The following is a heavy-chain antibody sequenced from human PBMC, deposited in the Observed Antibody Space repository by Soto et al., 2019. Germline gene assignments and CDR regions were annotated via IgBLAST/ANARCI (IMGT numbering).Heavy chain of an antibody. D-gene: IGHD3-22*01. CDR2: IYYSGST. J-gene: IGHJ4*02. CDR3: ARHYYYYTHFDY. V-gene: IGHV4-59*08. CDR1: GGSISSYY. Sequence: SETLSLTCTVSGGSISSYYWSWIRQPPGKGLEWIGYIYYSGSTNYNPSLQSRVTISVDTSKNQFSLKLSSVTAADTAVYYCARHYYYYTHFDYWGQGTLVTVSS.